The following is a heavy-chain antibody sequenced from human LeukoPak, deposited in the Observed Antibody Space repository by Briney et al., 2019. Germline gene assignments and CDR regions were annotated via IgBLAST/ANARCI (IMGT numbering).Heavy chain of an antibody. CDR3: ARDWSSTGGFDF. V-gene: IGHV3-7*01. CDR1: GFTFSSNW. Sequence: GGSLRLSCVASGFTFSSNWMNWVRQVPGKGLEWVGNINQDGSVRHSVDSVKGRFTISRDNAKNLMYLQMNSLRVDGTAVYYCARDWSSTGGFDFWGQGTTVTVSS. J-gene: IGHJ3*01. CDR2: INQDGSVR. D-gene: IGHD2-2*01.